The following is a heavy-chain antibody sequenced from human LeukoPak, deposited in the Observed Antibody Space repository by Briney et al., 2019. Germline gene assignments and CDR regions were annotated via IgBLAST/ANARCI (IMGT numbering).Heavy chain of an antibody. CDR2: INPNSGGT. J-gene: IGHJ4*02. Sequence: ASVNVSCKASGYTFTGYYMHWVRQAPGQGLEWMGWINPNSGGTNYAQKFQGRVTMTRDTSISTAYMELSRLRSDDTAVYYCARSGGACSGGSCYSGVLDYWGQGTLVTVSS. D-gene: IGHD2-15*01. CDR1: GYTFTGYY. V-gene: IGHV1-2*02. CDR3: ARSGGACSGGSCYSGVLDY.